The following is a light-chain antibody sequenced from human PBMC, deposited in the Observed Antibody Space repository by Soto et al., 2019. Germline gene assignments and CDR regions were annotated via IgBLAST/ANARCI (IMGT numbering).Light chain of an antibody. CDR1: QSVSSSF. J-gene: IGKJ1*01. CDR3: QQYDSSPWT. Sequence: EIVLTQSPGTLSLSPGERATLSCRASQSVSSSFLAWYQQKPGQAPRPLIYGASSRATGIPDRFSGSGSGTDFTLTISRLEPEDFAVYYCQQYDSSPWTFSQGTKVEIK. CDR2: GAS. V-gene: IGKV3-20*01.